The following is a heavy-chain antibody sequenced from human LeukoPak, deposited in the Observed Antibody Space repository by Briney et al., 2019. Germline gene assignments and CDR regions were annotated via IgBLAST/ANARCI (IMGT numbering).Heavy chain of an antibody. J-gene: IGHJ3*02. CDR1: GGSISSSSYY. Sequence: SETLSLTCTVSGGSISSSSYYWGWIRQPPGKGLEWIGSIYYSGSTYYNPSLKSRVTISVDTSKNQFSLKLSSVTAADTAVYYCARPYYYDSSGYYFDAFDIWGQGTMVTVSS. D-gene: IGHD3-22*01. CDR3: ARPYYYDSSGYYFDAFDI. CDR2: IYYSGST. V-gene: IGHV4-39*01.